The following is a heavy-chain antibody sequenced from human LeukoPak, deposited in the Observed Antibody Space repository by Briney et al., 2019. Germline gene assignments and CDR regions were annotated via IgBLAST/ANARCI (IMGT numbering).Heavy chain of an antibody. Sequence: GRSLRLSCAASGFTFSSYGMHWVRQAPGKGLEWVAVISYDGSNKYYADSVKGRFTISRDNSKNTLYLQMNSLRAEDTAVYYCAYGKAAPEYPDAFDIWGQGTMVTVSS. CDR2: ISYDGSNK. J-gene: IGHJ3*02. CDR3: AYGKAAPEYPDAFDI. CDR1: GFTFSSYG. D-gene: IGHD2-15*01. V-gene: IGHV3-30*03.